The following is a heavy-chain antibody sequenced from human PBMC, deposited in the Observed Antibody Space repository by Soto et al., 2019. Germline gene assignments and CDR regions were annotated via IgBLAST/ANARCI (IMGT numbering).Heavy chain of an antibody. V-gene: IGHV1-18*01. CDR3: ARGTYFDY. CDR1: GYSITNYI. CDR2: ISAYTGNT. J-gene: IGHJ4*02. Sequence: QVQLVQSGAEVKKPGASVTVSCKASGYSITNYIITWVRQAPGQGLEWMGWISAYTGNTDYAQKFQGRVTMTTDTSTSTAYMELRRLRSDDTAVYYCARGTYFDYWGQGTLVTVSS.